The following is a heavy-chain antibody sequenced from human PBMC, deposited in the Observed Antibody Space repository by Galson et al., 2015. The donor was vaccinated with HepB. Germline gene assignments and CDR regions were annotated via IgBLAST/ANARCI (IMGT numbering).Heavy chain of an antibody. D-gene: IGHD1-26*01. Sequence: SLRLSCAASTFIFSTYSMNWARQAPGKGLEWVPFISSGATTTYYADSVRGRFTISRDNSKDTLYLQINSLRAEDTAVYYCARSSVSSWGHFDYWGQGTLVTVSS. V-gene: IGHV3-23*01. CDR2: ISSGATTT. J-gene: IGHJ4*02. CDR1: TFIFSTYS. CDR3: ARSSVSSWGHFDY.